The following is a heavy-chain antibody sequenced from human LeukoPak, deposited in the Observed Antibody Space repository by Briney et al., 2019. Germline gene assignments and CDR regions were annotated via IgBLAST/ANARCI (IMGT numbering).Heavy chain of an antibody. Sequence: PSETLSLTCTVSGGSISSYYWSWIRQPPGKGLEGIGYIYYSRSTNYNPSLKSRATISVDTSKNQYSLKLSSVTAADTAVYYCARGLNGQNGDYYYYGMDVWGQGTTVTVSS. J-gene: IGHJ6*02. D-gene: IGHD4-17*01. V-gene: IGHV4-59*08. CDR1: GGSISSYY. CDR3: ARGLNGQNGDYYYYGMDV. CDR2: IYYSRST.